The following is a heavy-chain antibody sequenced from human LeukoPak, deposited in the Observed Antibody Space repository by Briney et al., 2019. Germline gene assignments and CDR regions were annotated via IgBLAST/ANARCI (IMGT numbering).Heavy chain of an antibody. Sequence: GASVKASCKASGYTFTGYYMHWVRQAPGQGLEWMGWINPNSGGTNYAQKFQGRVTMTRDTSISTAYMELSRLRSDDTAVYYCARDPLSNWGERTFDYWGQRTLVTVSS. D-gene: IGHD7-27*01. CDR2: INPNSGGT. CDR1: GYTFTGYY. V-gene: IGHV1-2*02. CDR3: ARDPLSNWGERTFDY. J-gene: IGHJ4*02.